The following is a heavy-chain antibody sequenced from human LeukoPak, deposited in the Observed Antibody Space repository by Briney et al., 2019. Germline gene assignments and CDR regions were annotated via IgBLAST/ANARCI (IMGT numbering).Heavy chain of an antibody. J-gene: IGHJ6*02. CDR1: GFTFSSYS. V-gene: IGHV3-21*01. Sequence: GGSLRLSCAASGFTFSSYSMNWVRQAPGKGLEWVSSISSSSSYIYYADSVKGRFTISRDNTKNSLYPQMNSLRAEDTAVYYCARDSGRDGYKWIYYYYYYGMDVWGQGTTVTVSS. CDR3: ARDSGRDGYKWIYYYYYYGMDV. D-gene: IGHD5-24*01. CDR2: ISSSSSYI.